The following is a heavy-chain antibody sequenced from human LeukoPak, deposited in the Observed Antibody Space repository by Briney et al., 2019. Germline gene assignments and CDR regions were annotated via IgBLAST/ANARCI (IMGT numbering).Heavy chain of an antibody. CDR3: ARQGGGGDYFDY. D-gene: IGHD1-26*01. CDR2: IYYSGST. J-gene: IGHJ4*02. Sequence: SETLSLTCTVSGGSISSSSYYWGWIRQPPGTGLEWIGSIYYSGSTYYNPSLKSRVTISVDTSKNQFSLKLSSVTAADTAVYYCARQGGGGDYFDYWGQGTLVTVSS. V-gene: IGHV4-39*01. CDR1: GGSISSSSYY.